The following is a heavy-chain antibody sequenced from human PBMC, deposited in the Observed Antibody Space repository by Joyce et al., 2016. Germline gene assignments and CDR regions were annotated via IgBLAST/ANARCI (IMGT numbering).Heavy chain of an antibody. J-gene: IGHJ4*02. CDR1: GFPFSNYA. D-gene: IGHD2-15*01. Sequence: EVQLLESGGGLVQPGGSLRLSCTPSGFPFSNYAISWVRQAPGKGLEWVSAISGSGGNTYYADSVKGRFTISRDNSKNILYLQMNSLRVEDTAVYYCAKDLGLGGGSCFGNWGQGTLVTVSS. CDR3: AKDLGLGGGSCFGN. CDR2: ISGSGGNT. V-gene: IGHV3-23*01.